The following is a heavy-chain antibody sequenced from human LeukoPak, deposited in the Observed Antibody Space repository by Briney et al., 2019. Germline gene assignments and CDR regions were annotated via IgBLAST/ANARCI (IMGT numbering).Heavy chain of an antibody. CDR1: GGSISSSSYY. D-gene: IGHD3-3*01. CDR2: IYYSGST. J-gene: IGHJ4*02. Sequence: SETLSLTCTVSGGSISSSSYYWGWIRQPPGQGLEWIGSIYYSGSTYYNPSLKSRVTISVDTSKNQFSLKLSSVAAADTAVYYCARLGSGTETYYDFWSGYYLDYWGQGTLVTVSS. V-gene: IGHV4-39*01. CDR3: ARLGSGTETYYDFWSGYYLDY.